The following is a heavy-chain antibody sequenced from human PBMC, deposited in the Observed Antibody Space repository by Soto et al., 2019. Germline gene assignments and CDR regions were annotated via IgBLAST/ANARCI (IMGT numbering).Heavy chain of an antibody. J-gene: IGHJ4*02. V-gene: IGHV4-31*03. CDR3: ARAYGSGSYGPVR. Sequence: QVQLQESGPGLVKPSQTLSLTCTVSGGSISSGGYYWSWIRQHPGKGLEWIGYIYYSGSTYYNPSLKSRVTISVDASKNQFSLKTSCVTAADTAVYYCARAYGSGSYGPVRWGQGTLVTVSS. CDR2: IYYSGST. CDR1: GGSISSGGYY. D-gene: IGHD3-10*01.